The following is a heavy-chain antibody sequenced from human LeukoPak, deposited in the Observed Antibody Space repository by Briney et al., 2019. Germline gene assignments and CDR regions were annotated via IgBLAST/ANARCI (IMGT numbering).Heavy chain of an antibody. Sequence: SETLSLTCTVAGGSISSYYWSWFRQPPGKELVEIGYINYSGSTNYNPSLKSRVTISVDTSKNQCSLKLSSVTAADTAVYYCSRDPTGDQLYYYGMDVWGQGTTVTVSS. CDR2: INYSGST. CDR3: SRDPTGDQLYYYGMDV. V-gene: IGHV4-59*01. CDR1: GGSISSYY. D-gene: IGHD7-27*01. J-gene: IGHJ6*02.